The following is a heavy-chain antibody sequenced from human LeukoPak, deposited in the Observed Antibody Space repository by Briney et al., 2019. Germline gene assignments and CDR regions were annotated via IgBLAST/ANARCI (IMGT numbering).Heavy chain of an antibody. CDR1: GGSISSGGYY. D-gene: IGHD3-22*01. J-gene: IGHJ4*02. CDR3: ARGATDYDSSGYQTDY. Sequence: SETLSLTCTVSGGSISSGGYYWSWIRQRPGKGLEWIGYIYYSGSTYYNPSLRSRVTISVDTSKNQFSLKPSSVTAADTAVYYCARGATDYDSSGYQTDYWGQGTLVTVSS. CDR2: IYYSGST. V-gene: IGHV4-31*03.